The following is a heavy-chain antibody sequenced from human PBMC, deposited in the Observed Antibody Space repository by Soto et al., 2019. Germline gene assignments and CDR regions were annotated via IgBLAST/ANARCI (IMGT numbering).Heavy chain of an antibody. V-gene: IGHV4-34*01. Sequence: QVQLQQWGAGLLKPSETLSLTCAVYGGSFSGYYWSWIRQPPGKGLEWIGEINHSGSTNYNPSLKRRVTISVDTSKNQFSLKLSSVSAAETAVYYLARNTAMVIWGQGTLVTVSS. J-gene: IGHJ4*02. CDR3: ARNTAMVI. CDR2: INHSGST. D-gene: IGHD5-18*01. CDR1: GGSFSGYY.